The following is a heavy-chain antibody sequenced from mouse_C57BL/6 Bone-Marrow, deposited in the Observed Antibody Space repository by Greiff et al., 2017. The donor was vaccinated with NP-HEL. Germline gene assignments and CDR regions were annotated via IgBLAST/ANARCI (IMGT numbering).Heavy chain of an antibody. CDR3: ARETGTDFDY. D-gene: IGHD4-1*01. CDR1: GSTFTSYW. CDR2: LAPSDSYT. V-gene: IGHV1-69*01. J-gene: IGHJ2*01. Sequence: VQLPQPGAELVMPGASVTLSCPASGSTFTSYWMHWVQQSPGHGLAWICALAPSDSYTYYTQQFKGTSPLTVDNSSNTSSMPLRLLTSEDSAVYYCARETGTDFDYWGQGTTLTVSS.